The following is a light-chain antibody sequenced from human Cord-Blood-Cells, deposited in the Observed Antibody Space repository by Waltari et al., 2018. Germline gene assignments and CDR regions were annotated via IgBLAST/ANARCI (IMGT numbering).Light chain of an antibody. CDR3: SSYTSSSTHVV. CDR2: VFS. CDR1: SSVVGGYNY. J-gene: IGLJ2*01. V-gene: IGLV2-14*01. Sequence: QSALTQPAHASGSPGQSITISCTGTSSVVGGYNYVSRYQPPPGKAPKLMIYVFSNRPAGVSNLVSCSKSGNTASRSISGLQAEDEADYYCSSYTSSSTHVVFGGGTKLTVL.